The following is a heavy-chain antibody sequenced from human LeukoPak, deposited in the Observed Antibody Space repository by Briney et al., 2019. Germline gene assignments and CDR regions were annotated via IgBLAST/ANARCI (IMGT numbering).Heavy chain of an antibody. J-gene: IGHJ4*02. V-gene: IGHV5-51*01. Sequence: GESLKISCKGSGYTFTSYWIGWARQMPGKGLGWMGMIYPGDSDTRYSPSFQGQVSISVDKSISTAYLQWSSLKASDTAMYYCARRGSGWYVDYWGQGTLVTVSS. CDR1: GYTFTSYW. D-gene: IGHD6-19*01. CDR2: IYPGDSDT. CDR3: ARRGSGWYVDY.